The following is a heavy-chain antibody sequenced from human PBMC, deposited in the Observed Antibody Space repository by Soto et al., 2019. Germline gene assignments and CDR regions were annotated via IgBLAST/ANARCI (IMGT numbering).Heavy chain of an antibody. J-gene: IGHJ4*02. CDR3: VCGGNFFIY. CDR1: GFTFSTYW. Sequence: EVQLVESGGGLVQPGGSLRLSCAASGFTFSTYWMTWVRQPPGKGLEWVANMDQDGSERDYVDSVRGRFTVSRDNAKNSLYLQMNSLRAEDTAVYYCVCGGNFFIYWGQGTLVTVSP. CDR2: MDQDGSER. D-gene: IGHD3-16*01. V-gene: IGHV3-7*01.